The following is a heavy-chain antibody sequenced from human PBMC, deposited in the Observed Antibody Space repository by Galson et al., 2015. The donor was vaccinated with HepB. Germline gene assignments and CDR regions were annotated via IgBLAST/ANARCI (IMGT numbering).Heavy chain of an antibody. D-gene: IGHD1-26*01. CDR1: GFTFSSYG. CDR3: AKDGGGSTDYYYYGMDV. V-gene: IGHV3-30*18. CDR2: ISYDGSNK. Sequence: SLRLSCAASGFTFSSYGMHWVRQAPGKGLEWVAVISYDGSNKYYADSVKGRFTISRDNSKNTLYLQMNSLRAEDTAVYYCAKDGGGSTDYYYYGMDVWGQGTTVTVSS. J-gene: IGHJ6*02.